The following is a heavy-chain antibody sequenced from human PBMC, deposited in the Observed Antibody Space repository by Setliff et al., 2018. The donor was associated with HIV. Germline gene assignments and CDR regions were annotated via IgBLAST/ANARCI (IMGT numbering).Heavy chain of an antibody. V-gene: IGHV1-69*13. CDR2: IIPIIGTA. Sequence: GASVKVSCKASGGTFSSYAISWVRQAPGQGLEWMGGIIPIIGTANYAQKFQGRVTIIADESTSTAYMELSSLRSEDTAVYYCARDYPYYDSSGYSYLDAFDIWGQGTMVTVSS. D-gene: IGHD3-22*01. CDR1: GGTFSSYA. J-gene: IGHJ3*02. CDR3: ARDYPYYDSSGYSYLDAFDI.